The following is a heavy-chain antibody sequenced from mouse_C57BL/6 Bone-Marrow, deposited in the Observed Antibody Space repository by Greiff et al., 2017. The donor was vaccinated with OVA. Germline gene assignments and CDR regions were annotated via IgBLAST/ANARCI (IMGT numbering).Heavy chain of an antibody. CDR2: IHPNSGGT. CDR1: GYTFTSYW. V-gene: IGHV1-64*01. Sequence: VQLQQPGAELVKPGASVKLSCKASGYTFTSYWMHWVKQRPGQGLEWIGMIHPNSGGTNYNEKFKSKATLTVDKSSSTAYMQLSSLTSEDSAVYYCARRECSYWYFDVWGTGTTVTVSS. CDR3: ARRECSYWYFDV. J-gene: IGHJ1*03.